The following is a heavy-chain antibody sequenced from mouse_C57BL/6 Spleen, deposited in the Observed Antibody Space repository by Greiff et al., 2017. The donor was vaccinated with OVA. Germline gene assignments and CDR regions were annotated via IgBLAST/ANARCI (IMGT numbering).Heavy chain of an antibody. CDR2: IWRGGST. J-gene: IGHJ4*01. Sequence: VKLQESGPGLVQPSQSLSITCTVSGFSLTSYGVHWVRQSPGKGLEWLGVIWRGGSTDYNAAFMSRLSITKDNSKSQVFFKMNSLQADDTAIYYCAKKRDYDGYYYAMDYWGQGTSVTVSS. CDR1: GFSLTSYG. CDR3: AKKRDYDGYYYAMDY. D-gene: IGHD2-4*01. V-gene: IGHV2-5*01.